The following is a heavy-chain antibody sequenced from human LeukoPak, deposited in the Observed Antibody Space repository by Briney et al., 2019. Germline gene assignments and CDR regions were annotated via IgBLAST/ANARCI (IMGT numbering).Heavy chain of an antibody. J-gene: IGHJ4*02. CDR2: VIPIFGTA. Sequence: SVKVSCKASGGAFSNFAISWVRQAPGQGLEWMGGVIPIFGTANYAQRFQGRVTITADESTSTVYMELSSLRSEDTAMYYCARASGDSSNYDFPQPYSYWGQGTLVTVSS. D-gene: IGHD3-22*01. V-gene: IGHV1-69*13. CDR1: GGAFSNFA. CDR3: ARASGDSSNYDFPQPYSY.